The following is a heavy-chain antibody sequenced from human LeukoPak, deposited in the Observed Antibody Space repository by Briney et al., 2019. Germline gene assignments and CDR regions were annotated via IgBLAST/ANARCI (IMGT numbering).Heavy chain of an antibody. CDR1: GFTFSSYS. D-gene: IGHD1-1*01. Sequence: GGSLRLSCAASGFTFSSYSMNWVRQAPGKGLEWVSSIGSSSSYIYYADSVKGRFTISRDNAKNSLYLQMNSLRAEDTAVYYCARVSTEELDYWGQGTLVTVSS. J-gene: IGHJ4*02. CDR3: ARVSTEELDY. CDR2: IGSSSSYI. V-gene: IGHV3-21*01.